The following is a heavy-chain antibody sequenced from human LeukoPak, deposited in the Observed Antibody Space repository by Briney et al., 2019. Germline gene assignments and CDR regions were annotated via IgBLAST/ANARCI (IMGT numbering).Heavy chain of an antibody. V-gene: IGHV4-39*01. CDR3: ATAYCDTAICYTGSFDP. D-gene: IGHD2-2*02. J-gene: IGHJ5*02. CDR1: GASISNRNYY. CDR2: IFYNGIT. Sequence: SETLSLTCTVSGASISNRNYYWGWIRQPPGKGLESIGTIFYNGITYYNPSLRSRVTISVDTSKNQFSLKLRSVTVADTAVYYCATAYCDTAICYTGSFDPWGQGTLVTVSS.